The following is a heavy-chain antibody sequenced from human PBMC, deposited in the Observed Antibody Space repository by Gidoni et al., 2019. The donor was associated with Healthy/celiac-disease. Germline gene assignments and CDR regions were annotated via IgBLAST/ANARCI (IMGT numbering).Heavy chain of an antibody. CDR3: AKGYYYESSGYWDY. V-gene: IGHV3-9*01. Sequence: EVQLVESGGGLVQPGRSLGPPCSPSGFTFVDYAMHWVRQAPGKGLEWVSGISWNSGGIGYADSVKGRFTISRDNAKNSLYLQMNSLRAEDTALYYCAKGYYYESSGYWDYWGQGTLVTVSS. CDR1: GFTFVDYA. D-gene: IGHD3-22*01. CDR2: ISWNSGGI. J-gene: IGHJ4*02.